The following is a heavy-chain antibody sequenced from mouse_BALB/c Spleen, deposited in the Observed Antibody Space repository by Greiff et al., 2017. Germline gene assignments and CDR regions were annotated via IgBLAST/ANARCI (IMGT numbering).Heavy chain of an antibody. CDR3: ARTVTPYYFDY. CDR1: GFTFSSYA. J-gene: IGHJ2*01. CDR2: ISSGGSYT. V-gene: IGHV5-9-3*01. D-gene: IGHD2-2*01. Sequence: EVQGVESGGGLVKPGGSLKLSCAASGFTFSSYAMSWVRQTPEKRLEWVATISSGGSYTYYPDSVKGRFTISRDNAKNTLYLQMSSLRSEDTAMYYCARTVTPYYFDYWGQGTTLTVSS.